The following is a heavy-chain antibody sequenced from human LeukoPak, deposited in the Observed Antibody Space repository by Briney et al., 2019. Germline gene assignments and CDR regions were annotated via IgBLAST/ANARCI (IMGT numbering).Heavy chain of an antibody. Sequence: PGGSLRLSCAASGFTVSRNYMSWVRQAPGKGLEWVSVIYSGGSTYYADSVKGRFIISRDNSKNTLYLQMNSLRAEDTAVYYCAREYDILTGYYIGGWFDPWGQGTLVTVSS. V-gene: IGHV3-66*01. CDR3: AREYDILTGYYIGGWFDP. CDR1: GFTVSRNY. J-gene: IGHJ5*02. D-gene: IGHD3-9*01. CDR2: IYSGGST.